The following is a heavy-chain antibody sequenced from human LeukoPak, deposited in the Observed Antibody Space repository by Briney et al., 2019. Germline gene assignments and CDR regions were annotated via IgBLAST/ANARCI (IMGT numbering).Heavy chain of an antibody. CDR3: AKVRVGTAHFDY. D-gene: IGHD2-15*01. V-gene: IGHV3-30*02. Sequence: GGSLRLSCAASGFTFSSYWMSWVRQAPGKGLEWVAFIRHDGGHSSYTDSVKGRFTISRENSKNTLYLQMNSLRPEDTAVYYCAKVRVGTAHFDYWGQGTLVTVSS. J-gene: IGHJ4*02. CDR2: IRHDGGHS. CDR1: GFTFSSYW.